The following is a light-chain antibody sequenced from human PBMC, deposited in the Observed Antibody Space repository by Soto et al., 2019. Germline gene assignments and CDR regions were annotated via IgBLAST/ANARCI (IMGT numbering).Light chain of an antibody. CDR1: QSVSSS. J-gene: IGKJ1*01. V-gene: IGKV3-20*01. CDR2: GAS. Sequence: DMVMTQSPATLSVSPGERATLSCRASQSVSSSLAWYQQKPGQAPRLLIYGASTRATGIPDRFSGSGSGTDFTLTISRLEPEDIAVYYCQQYGSSPWTFGQGTKVDIK. CDR3: QQYGSSPWT.